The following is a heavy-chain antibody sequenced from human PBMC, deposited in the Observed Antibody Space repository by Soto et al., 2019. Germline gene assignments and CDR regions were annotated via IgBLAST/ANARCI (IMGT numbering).Heavy chain of an antibody. CDR1: GFTFSGSA. D-gene: IGHD2-15*01. CDR3: TVTVIDIVVVVAASPVPWYFDY. J-gene: IGHJ4*02. CDR2: IRSKANSYAT. Sequence: SLRLSCAASGFTFSGSAMHWVRQASGKGLEWVGRIRSKANSYATAYAASVKGRFTISRDDSKNTAYLQMNSLKTEDTAVYYCTVTVIDIVVVVAASPVPWYFDYWGQGTLVTVSS. V-gene: IGHV3-73*01.